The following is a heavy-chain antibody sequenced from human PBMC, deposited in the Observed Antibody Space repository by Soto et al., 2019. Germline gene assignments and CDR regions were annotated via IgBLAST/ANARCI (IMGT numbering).Heavy chain of an antibody. CDR2: ISYDGSNI. Sequence: QVQLFESGGGVVQPGRSLSLSCAASGFTFTTYGMNWVRQAPGKVLECVADISYDGSNILYADSVRGRFAISRDNSENTLYLQMDSLRTEDTAVYYCAKDRGYCSRPIFLNIPDFDYCGKGAPVTVSS. J-gene: IGHJ4*02. V-gene: IGHV3-30*18. D-gene: IGHD2-2*01. CDR3: AKDRGYCSRPIFLNIPDFDY. CDR1: GFTFTTYG.